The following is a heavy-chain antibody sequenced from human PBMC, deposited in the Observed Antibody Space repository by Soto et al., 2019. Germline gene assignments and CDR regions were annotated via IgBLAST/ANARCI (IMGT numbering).Heavy chain of an antibody. CDR3: ARGPDNTAGPPIRY. D-gene: IGHD5-18*01. J-gene: IGHJ4*02. Sequence: EVQLVESGGGLVQPGGSLRLSCAASGFTFSSYWMSWVRQAPGKGLEWVANIKQDGSEKYYVDSVKGRFTISRDNAKNSLYLQMNSLRAEDTAVYYCARGPDNTAGPPIRYWGQGTLVTVSS. CDR2: IKQDGSEK. CDR1: GFTFSSYW. V-gene: IGHV3-7*01.